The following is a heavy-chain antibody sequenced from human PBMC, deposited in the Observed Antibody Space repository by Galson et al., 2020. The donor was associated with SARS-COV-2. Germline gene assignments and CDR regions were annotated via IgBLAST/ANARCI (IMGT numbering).Heavy chain of an antibody. D-gene: IGHD3-10*01. CDR1: GASISSFY. V-gene: IGHV4-59*01. CDR2: IYFSGTT. CDR3: ASTVSSWFGGYFRH. Sequence: ASETLSLTCSVSGASISSFYWSWIRQPPGKGLEWIGNIYFSGTTNYNPSLKSRVTISVDTSKNQFSLKVNSVTAADAAIYYCASTVSSWFGGYFRHWGQGTLVTVSS. J-gene: IGHJ1*01.